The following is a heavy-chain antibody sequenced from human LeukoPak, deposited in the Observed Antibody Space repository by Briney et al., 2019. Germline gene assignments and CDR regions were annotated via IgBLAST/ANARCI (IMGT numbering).Heavy chain of an antibody. CDR3: ASGAEGYVFNP. D-gene: IGHD5-12*01. Sequence: GGSLRLSCAASGFTFSSYAMSWVRQAPGKGLEWVSAISGSGGSTYYADSVKGRFTISRDNAKNSLYLQMNSLRAEDTAVYYCASGAEGYVFNPWGQGTLVTVSS. CDR2: ISGSGGST. V-gene: IGHV3-23*01. CDR1: GFTFSSYA. J-gene: IGHJ5*02.